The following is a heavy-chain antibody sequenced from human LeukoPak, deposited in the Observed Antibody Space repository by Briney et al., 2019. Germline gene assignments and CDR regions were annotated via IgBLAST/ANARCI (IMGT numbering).Heavy chain of an antibody. CDR3: ARGGLLWFGESNFDY. J-gene: IGHJ4*02. D-gene: IGHD3-10*01. CDR2: INPDGSEV. CDR1: GFTFSSYW. Sequence: GETLRLSCAASGFTFSSYWMSWVRQAPGKGLEWVANINPDGSEVHYVDSVKGRFTISSDNGKNSLYLQINSLRVEDTAVYSCARGGLLWFGESNFDYWGQGTLVTVSS. V-gene: IGHV3-7*04.